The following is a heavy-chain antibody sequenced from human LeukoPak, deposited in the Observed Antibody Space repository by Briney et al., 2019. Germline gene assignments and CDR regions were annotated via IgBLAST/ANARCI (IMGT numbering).Heavy chain of an antibody. D-gene: IGHD6-13*01. Sequence: PSETLSLTCTVSGSSISSTSYYWAWIRQSPGKGLEWIGSIYYTGSTYYNPSPKSRVTISVDTSKNQFSLKVSSVTAADTAVYYCARPVSSSWYGGFDYWGQGTLVTVSP. V-gene: IGHV4-39*01. CDR1: GSSISSTSYY. CDR3: ARPVSSSWYGGFDY. J-gene: IGHJ4*02. CDR2: IYYTGST.